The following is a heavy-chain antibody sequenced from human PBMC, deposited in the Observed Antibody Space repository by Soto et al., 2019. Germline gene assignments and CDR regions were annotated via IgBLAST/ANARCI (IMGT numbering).Heavy chain of an antibody. CDR2: IAPDGSQI. CDR1: GLTVSGQT. V-gene: IGHV3-30-3*01. CDR3: ATDIHATWLLNS. J-gene: IGHJ4*02. Sequence: GGSLRLSCAASGLTVSGQTMYWVRQAPGKGLEWVALIAPDGSQIYYADSVKGRFTISRDNSKNTLYLQMDSLRAEDTSLYLCATDIHATWLLNSWGQGTLVTVSS. D-gene: IGHD2-2*02.